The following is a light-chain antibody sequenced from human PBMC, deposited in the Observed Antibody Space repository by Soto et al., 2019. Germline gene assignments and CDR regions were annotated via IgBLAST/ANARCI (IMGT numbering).Light chain of an antibody. J-gene: IGKJ2*01. CDR1: QSISSE. V-gene: IGKV3-15*01. Sequence: EIVMTQSPATLSLSPRESATLSCRASQSISSELAWYQQKPGQPPRLLIYGASTRATGVPARFTGSGSGSDFTVAISGLQSEEFAVYYCQQGHNWPLTFGQGTRLEI. CDR2: GAS. CDR3: QQGHNWPLT.